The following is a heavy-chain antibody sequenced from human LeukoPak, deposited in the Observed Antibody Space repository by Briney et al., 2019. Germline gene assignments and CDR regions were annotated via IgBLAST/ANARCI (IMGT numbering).Heavy chain of an antibody. J-gene: IGHJ4*02. CDR3: ARERGYCSSTSCYRLFDY. V-gene: IGHV4-30-2*01. CDR1: GGSTSSGGYS. D-gene: IGHD2-2*01. Sequence: SETLSLTCAVSGGSTSSGGYSWSWIRQPPGKGLEWIGYIYHSGSTYYNPSLKSRVTISVDRSKNQFSLKLSSVTAADTAVYYCARERGYCSSTSCYRLFDYWGQGTLVTVSS. CDR2: IYHSGST.